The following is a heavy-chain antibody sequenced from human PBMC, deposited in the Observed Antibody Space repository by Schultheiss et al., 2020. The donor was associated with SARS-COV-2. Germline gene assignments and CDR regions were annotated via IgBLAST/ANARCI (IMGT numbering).Heavy chain of an antibody. CDR1: GFTFSSYA. Sequence: GSLRLSCAASGFTFSSYAMSWVRQAPGKGLEWVSAISGSGGSTYYADSVKGRFTISRDNSKNTLYLQMNSLRAEDTAVYYCAKDGSGSYYNPYYFDYWGQGTLVTVSS. V-gene: IGHV3-23*01. CDR3: AKDGSGSYYNPYYFDY. J-gene: IGHJ4*02. D-gene: IGHD1-26*01. CDR2: ISGSGGST.